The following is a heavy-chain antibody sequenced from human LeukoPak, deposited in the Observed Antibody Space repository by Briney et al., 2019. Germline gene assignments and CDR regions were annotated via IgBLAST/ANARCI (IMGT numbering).Heavy chain of an antibody. CDR1: GFTFSGAW. CDR3: ARAGQEWFGELGFDQ. J-gene: IGHJ4*02. Sequence: GGSLRLSCTASGFTFSGAWMTWVRQAPGKGLEWVANIREDGTEKNYVDSVKGRFTISRDNAKNSLFLQMSNLRDDDTAIYYCARAGQEWFGELGFDQWGQGTLVIVSS. CDR2: IREDGTEK. V-gene: IGHV3-7*01. D-gene: IGHD3-10*01.